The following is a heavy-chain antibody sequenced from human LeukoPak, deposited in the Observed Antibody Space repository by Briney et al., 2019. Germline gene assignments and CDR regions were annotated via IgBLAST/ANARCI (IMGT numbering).Heavy chain of an antibody. Sequence: SETLSLTCTVSGGSISSSSYYWGWIRQPPGKGLEWIGSIYYSGSTYYNPSLKSRVTISVDTSKNQFSLKLSSVTAADTAVYYCARRAAPLWNYFDYWGQGTLVTLSS. CDR2: IYYSGST. J-gene: IGHJ4*02. CDR3: ARRAAPLWNYFDY. D-gene: IGHD5-18*01. CDR1: GGSISSSSYY. V-gene: IGHV4-39*01.